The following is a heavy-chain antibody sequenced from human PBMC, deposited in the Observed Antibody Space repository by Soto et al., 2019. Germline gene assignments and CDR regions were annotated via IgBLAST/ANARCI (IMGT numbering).Heavy chain of an antibody. D-gene: IGHD6-13*01. J-gene: IGHJ4*02. Sequence: QVQLVQSGAEVKKPGASVKVSCKASGYTFTDYYMHWVRQAPGQGLEWMGIINPSGGSPSYAQRFQVRITMTGDTSTCTVFLDLSSLRYEDTAVYYCARANSAPDYWGQGTLVTVSS. CDR3: ARANSAPDY. CDR2: INPSGGSP. CDR1: GYTFTDYY. V-gene: IGHV1-46*01.